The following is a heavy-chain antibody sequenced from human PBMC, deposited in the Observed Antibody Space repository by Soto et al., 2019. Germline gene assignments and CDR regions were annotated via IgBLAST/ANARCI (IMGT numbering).Heavy chain of an antibody. D-gene: IGHD1-7*01. J-gene: IGHJ4*02. CDR3: ARRHNCNYAVDY. CDR1: GGSISSYY. CDR2: IYYSGST. Sequence: SETLSLTCTVSGGSISSYYWSWIRQPPGKGLEWIGYIYYSGSTNYNPSLKSRVTISVDTSKNQFSLKLSSVTAADTAVYYCARRHNCNYAVDYCGQGTLVTVSS. V-gene: IGHV4-59*08.